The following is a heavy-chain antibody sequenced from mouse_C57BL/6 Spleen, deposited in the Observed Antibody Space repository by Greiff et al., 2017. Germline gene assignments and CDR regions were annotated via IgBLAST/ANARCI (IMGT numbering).Heavy chain of an antibody. J-gene: IGHJ2*01. Sequence: VMLVESGAELVKPGASVKISCKASGYTFTDYYINWVKQRPGQGLEWLGKIGPGSGSTYYNEKFKGKATLTADKSSSTAYMQLSRLTSEDSAVYFCARGGGYFDYWGQGTTLTVSS. V-gene: IGHV1-77*01. CDR3: ARGGGYFDY. CDR1: GYTFTDYY. CDR2: IGPGSGST.